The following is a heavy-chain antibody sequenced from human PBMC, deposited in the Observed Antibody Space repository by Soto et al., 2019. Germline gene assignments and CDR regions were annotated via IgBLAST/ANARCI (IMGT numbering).Heavy chain of an antibody. CDR2: INHSGST. CDR1: GGSFSGYY. J-gene: IGHJ4*02. V-gene: IGHV4-34*01. D-gene: IGHD6-13*01. Sequence: QVQLQQWGAGLLKPSETLSLTCAVYGGSFSGYYWSWIRQPPGKGLEWIGEINHSGSTNYNPSLTSRVTISVDTSKNQFSLKLSSVTAADTAVYHCAREASGYSSSWGQGTLVTVSS. CDR3: AREASGYSSS.